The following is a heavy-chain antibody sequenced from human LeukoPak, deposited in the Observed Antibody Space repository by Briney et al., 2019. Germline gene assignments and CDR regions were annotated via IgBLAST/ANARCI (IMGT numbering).Heavy chain of an antibody. V-gene: IGHV1-69*13. CDR3: ARELEDGYSKGYFDY. CDR2: IIPIFGTA. J-gene: IGHJ4*02. D-gene: IGHD5-24*01. Sequence: SVKVSCKASGYTFTSYAISWVRQAPGQGLEWMGGIIPIFGTASYAQKFQGRVTITADESTSTAYMELSSLRSEDTAVYYCARELEDGYSKGYFDYWGQGTLVTVSS. CDR1: GYTFTSYA.